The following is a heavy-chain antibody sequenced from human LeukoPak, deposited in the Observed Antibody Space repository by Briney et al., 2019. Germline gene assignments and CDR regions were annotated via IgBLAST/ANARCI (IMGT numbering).Heavy chain of an antibody. D-gene: IGHD2-15*01. V-gene: IGHV1-3*01. CDR3: ARDFCSGGSCYRYFQH. CDR2: INAGNGNT. Sequence: AASVKVSCKASGYTFTSYAMHWVRQAPGQRLEWMGWINAGNGNTKYSQKFQGRVTITRDTSASTAYMELSSLRSEDTVVYYCARDFCSGGSCYRYFQHWGQGTLVTVSS. J-gene: IGHJ1*01. CDR1: GYTFTSYA.